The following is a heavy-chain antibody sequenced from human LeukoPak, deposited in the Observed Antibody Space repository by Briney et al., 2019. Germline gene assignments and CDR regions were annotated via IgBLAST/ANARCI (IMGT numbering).Heavy chain of an antibody. D-gene: IGHD4-17*01. J-gene: IGHJ6*02. CDR3: AKLQSDGLRTYYGMDV. CDR1: GFNFPTYA. V-gene: IGHV3-23*01. CDR2: STGSGGTT. Sequence: GGSLRLSCAASGFNFPTYAMQWVRQAPGKGLEWVSASTGSGGTTYYADTVMGRFTISRDNSKNTLYLQMNSLRAEDTAVYYCAKLQSDGLRTYYGMDVWGQGTTVTVSS.